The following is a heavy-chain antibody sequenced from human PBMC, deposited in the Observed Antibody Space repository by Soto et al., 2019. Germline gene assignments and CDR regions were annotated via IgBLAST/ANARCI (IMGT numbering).Heavy chain of an antibody. CDR2: IYYSGST. CDR1: GGSISSYH. Sequence: SETLSLTCTVSGGSISSYHWSWIRQPPGKGLEWIGYIYYSGSTNYNPSLKSRVTISVDTSKNQFSLKLSSVTAADTAVYYCARLRCSGGSCYGNWFDPWGQGTLVTVSS. J-gene: IGHJ5*02. V-gene: IGHV4-59*08. D-gene: IGHD2-15*01. CDR3: ARLRCSGGSCYGNWFDP.